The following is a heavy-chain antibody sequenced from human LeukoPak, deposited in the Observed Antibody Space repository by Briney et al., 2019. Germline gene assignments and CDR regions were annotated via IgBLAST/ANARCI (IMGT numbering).Heavy chain of an antibody. Sequence: SETLSLTCTVSGGSISRYYWSWLRQPPGKGLEWLGYIYNTGSADYNPSLKSRVTISVDTSKNQFSLKLTSVTATDTAVYYCARDPVYYGDTPSGFDPWGQGTLVTVSS. D-gene: IGHD3-10*01. CDR1: GGSISRYY. J-gene: IGHJ5*02. V-gene: IGHV4-59*01. CDR2: IYNTGSA. CDR3: ARDPVYYGDTPSGFDP.